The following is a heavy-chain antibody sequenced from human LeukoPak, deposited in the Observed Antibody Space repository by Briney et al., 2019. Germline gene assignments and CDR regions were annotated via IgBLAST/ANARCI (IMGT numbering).Heavy chain of an antibody. CDR2: ISGSGGST. Sequence: GGSLRLSCAASGFTFSSYAMSWVRQAPGKGLEWVSAISGSGGSTYYADSVKGRFTISRDNSKNTLYLQMNSLRAEDTAVYYCARGVEYSSGWYYFDYWGQGTLVTVSS. D-gene: IGHD6-19*01. CDR3: ARGVEYSSGWYYFDY. V-gene: IGHV3-23*01. J-gene: IGHJ4*02. CDR1: GFTFSSYA.